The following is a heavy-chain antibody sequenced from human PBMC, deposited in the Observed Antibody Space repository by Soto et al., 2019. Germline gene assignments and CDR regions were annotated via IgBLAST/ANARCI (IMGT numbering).Heavy chain of an antibody. CDR3: ARGNSNPNWFDP. CDR2: IYYSGST. CDR1: GGSISSGGYY. D-gene: IGHD1-7*01. Sequence: PSETLSLTCTVSGGSISSGGYYWSWIRHHPGKGLEWIGYIYYSGSTYYNPSLKSRVTISVDTSKNQFSLKLSSVTAADTAVYYCARGNSNPNWFDPWGQGTLVTVSS. V-gene: IGHV4-31*03. J-gene: IGHJ5*02.